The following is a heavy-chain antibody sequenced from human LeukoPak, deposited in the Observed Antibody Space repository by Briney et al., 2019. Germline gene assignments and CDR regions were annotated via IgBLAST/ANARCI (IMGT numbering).Heavy chain of an antibody. J-gene: IGHJ4*02. CDR3: ARRDRRHFDY. V-gene: IGHV1-46*01. CDR2: INPSGGST. D-gene: IGHD3-22*01. CDR1: GYTFTSYY. Sequence: GASVKVSCKASGYTFTSYYMHWVRRAPGQGLEWMGIINPSGGSTSYAQKFQGRVTMTRDTSTSTVYMELTSLRSEDTAVYYCARRDRRHFDYWGQGTLVTVSS.